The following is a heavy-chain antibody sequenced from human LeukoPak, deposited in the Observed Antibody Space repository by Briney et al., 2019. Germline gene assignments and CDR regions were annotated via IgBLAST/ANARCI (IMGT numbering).Heavy chain of an antibody. CDR1: GFSFSSYS. V-gene: IGHV3-21*01. D-gene: IGHD2/OR15-2a*01. J-gene: IGHJ4*02. CDR2: ISSGTGSYI. Sequence: GGSLRLSCVASGFSFSSYSMNWVRQAPGKGLEWVSTISSGTGSYIYYADSVRGRFTISRDNAKNSLYLQMNSLRDEDTAVYYCARGPSNRHFDYWGQGTLVTVSS. CDR3: ARGPSNRHFDY.